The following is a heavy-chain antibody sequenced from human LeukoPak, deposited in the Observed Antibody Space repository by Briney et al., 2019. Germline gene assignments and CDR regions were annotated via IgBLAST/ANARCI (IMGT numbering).Heavy chain of an antibody. V-gene: IGHV3-23*01. CDR2: ISGSGGST. Sequence: PGGSLRLSCAASGFIVSNHYMSWVRQAPGKGLEWVSAISGSGGSTYYADSVKGRFTISRDNSKNTLYLQMNSLRAEDTAVYYCAKSTSRGGVYYYYGMDVWGQGTTVTVSS. J-gene: IGHJ6*02. CDR3: AKSTSRGGVYYYYGMDV. CDR1: GFIVSNHY. D-gene: IGHD3-10*01.